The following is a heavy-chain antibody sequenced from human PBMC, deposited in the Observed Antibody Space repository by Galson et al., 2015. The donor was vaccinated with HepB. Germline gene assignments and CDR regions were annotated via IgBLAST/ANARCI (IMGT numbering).Heavy chain of an antibody. D-gene: IGHD6-6*01. Sequence: SLRLSCAASGFTFSSYAMHWVRQAPGKGLEWVAVISYDGSNKYYADSVKGRFTISRDNSKNTLYLQMNSLRAEDTAVYYCAGEDSSSSFDWGQGTLVTVSS. CDR1: GFTFSSYA. J-gene: IGHJ4*02. CDR2: ISYDGSNK. V-gene: IGHV3-30-3*01. CDR3: AGEDSSSSFD.